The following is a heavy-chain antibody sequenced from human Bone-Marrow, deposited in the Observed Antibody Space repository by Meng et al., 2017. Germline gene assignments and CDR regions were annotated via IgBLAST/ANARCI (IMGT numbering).Heavy chain of an antibody. J-gene: IGHJ3*02. V-gene: IGHV4-39*07. D-gene: IGHD4-17*01. CDR3: ARVRPFLQGDYVAFDI. CDR2: IYYSGST. Sequence: SETLSLTCTVSGGSISSSSYYWGWIRQPPGKGLEWIGSIYYSGSTYYNPSLKSRVTISVDTSKNQFSLKLSSVTAADTAVYYCARVRPFLQGDYVAFDIWGQGTMVTVSS. CDR1: GGSISSSSYY.